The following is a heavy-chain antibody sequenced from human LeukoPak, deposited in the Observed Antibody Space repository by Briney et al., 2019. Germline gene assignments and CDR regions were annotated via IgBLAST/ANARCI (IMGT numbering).Heavy chain of an antibody. Sequence: GGSLRLSCAASGFAFSSYGMHWVRQAPGKGLEWVAVISYDGKNKYYSDSVKGRFIISRDNSENTLSLQMNSLRAEDTAVYYCAKDLGYCSSSTCLSIDYWGQGTLVTVSS. D-gene: IGHD2-2*01. CDR3: AKDLGYCSSSTCLSIDY. CDR1: GFAFSSYG. CDR2: ISYDGKNK. V-gene: IGHV3-30*18. J-gene: IGHJ4*02.